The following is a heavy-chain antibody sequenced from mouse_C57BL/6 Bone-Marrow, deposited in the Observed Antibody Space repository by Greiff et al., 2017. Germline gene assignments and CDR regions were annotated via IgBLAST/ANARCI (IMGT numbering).Heavy chain of an antibody. D-gene: IGHD2-3*01. J-gene: IGHJ1*03. V-gene: IGHV14-2*01. Sequence: EVHLVESGAELVKPGASVKLSCTASGFNIKDYYMHWVKQRTEQGLEWIGRIDPEDGETKYAPKFQGKATITADTSSNTAYLQLSSLTSEDTAVYYCARPIYDGYYVGWYFDVWGTGTTVTVSS. CDR2: IDPEDGET. CDR3: ARPIYDGYYVGWYFDV. CDR1: GFNIKDYY.